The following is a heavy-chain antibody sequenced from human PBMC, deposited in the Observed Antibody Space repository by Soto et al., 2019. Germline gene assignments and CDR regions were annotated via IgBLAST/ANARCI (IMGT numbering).Heavy chain of an antibody. D-gene: IGHD2-2*01. CDR2: INAGNGNT. V-gene: IGHV1-3*01. CDR1: GYTFTSYA. CDR3: AAFDVVVPAAMPGDAFDI. Sequence: GASVKVSCKASGYTFTSYAMHWVRQAPGQRLEWMGWINAGNGNTKYSQKFQGRVTITRDTSASTAYMELSSLRSEDTAVYYCAAFDVVVPAAMPGDAFDIWGQGTMVTVSS. J-gene: IGHJ3*02.